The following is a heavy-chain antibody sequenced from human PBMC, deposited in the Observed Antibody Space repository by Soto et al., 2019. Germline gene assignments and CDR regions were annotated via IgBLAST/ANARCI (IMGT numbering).Heavy chain of an antibody. CDR1: GFTVTSNY. Sequence: EVQLVESGGGLVQPGRSLRLSCAASGFTVTSNYMTWVRQAPGKGLEWVSVIYSGGATYYADSMRGRFTISRDHSKNTLYLDINSLRVEDTAVYYCAREPALGVWGKGTTVTVSS. CDR3: AREPALGV. J-gene: IGHJ6*04. CDR2: IYSGGAT. V-gene: IGHV3-66*01.